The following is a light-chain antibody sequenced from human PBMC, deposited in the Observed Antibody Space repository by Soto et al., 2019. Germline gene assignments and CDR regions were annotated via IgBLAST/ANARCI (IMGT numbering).Light chain of an antibody. CDR3: QQSYSTPWT. V-gene: IGKV1-39*01. Sequence: DIQMTQSPSSLSASVGDRVTITCRASQSISSYLNWYRQKPGKAPKLLIYAASSLQSGVPSRFSGSGSGTHFTLTNSSLQPEDFATYYCQQSYSTPWTFGQGTKVEIK. CDR2: AAS. CDR1: QSISSY. J-gene: IGKJ1*01.